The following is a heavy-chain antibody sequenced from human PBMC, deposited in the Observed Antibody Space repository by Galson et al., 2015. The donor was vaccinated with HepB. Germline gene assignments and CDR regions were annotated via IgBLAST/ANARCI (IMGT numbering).Heavy chain of an antibody. CDR2: ISSSGGNT. CDR1: GFTFGSYG. J-gene: IGHJ4*02. V-gene: IGHV3-23*01. D-gene: IGHD3-10*01. Sequence: SLRLSCAASGFTFGSYGMHWVRQAPGKGLEWVSGISSSGGNTNYADSVKGRFTISRDKSKNTLHLQMNSLRAEDTAVYYCAASSGSSNNPVYLDFWGQGTLVTVSS. CDR3: AASSGSSNNPVYLDF.